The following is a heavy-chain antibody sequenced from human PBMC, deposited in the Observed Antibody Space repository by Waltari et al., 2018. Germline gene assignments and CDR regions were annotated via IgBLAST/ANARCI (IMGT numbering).Heavy chain of an antibody. J-gene: IGHJ4*02. D-gene: IGHD2-2*02. CDR3: AKHPNSLYYFDC. V-gene: IGHV4-39*01. CDR2: VLSSGQT. CDR1: GTSTAAPHFF. Sequence: QLQLQASGPKRVKPSERLSLTRTVPGTSTAAPHFFWAWVRQSPGKGLEWIGSVLSSGQTYYNPSLKGRVTVSLDASKDQFSLKLTSMTAADTAVYFCAKHPNSLYYFDCWGQGTLVAVSS.